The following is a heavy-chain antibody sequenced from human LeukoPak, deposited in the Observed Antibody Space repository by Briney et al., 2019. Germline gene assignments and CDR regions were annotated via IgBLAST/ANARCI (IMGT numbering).Heavy chain of an antibody. V-gene: IGHV3-23*01. D-gene: IGHD6-19*01. Sequence: PGGSLRLSCAASGFTFSSYAMSWVRQAPGKGLEWVSAISGSGGSTYYADSVKGRFTISRDNAKNSLYLQMNSLRAEDTAVYYCARSGYSSGEGGLFDYWGQGTLVTVSS. CDR2: ISGSGGST. CDR3: ARSGYSSGEGGLFDY. J-gene: IGHJ4*02. CDR1: GFTFSSYA.